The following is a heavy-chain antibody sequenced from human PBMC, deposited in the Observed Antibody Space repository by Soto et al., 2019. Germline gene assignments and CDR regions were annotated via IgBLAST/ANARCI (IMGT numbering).Heavy chain of an antibody. V-gene: IGHV3-48*02. Sequence: EVQLVESGGGLVQPGGSLRLSCAASGFTFSSYSMNWVRQAPGKGLQWVSYISSSSSTIYYADSVKGRFTISRDIAKNSLYLQMNSLRDEDTAVYYCARSIPAAIVVVVAATHYFDYWGQGTLVTVSS. CDR1: GFTFSSYS. CDR2: ISSSSSTI. J-gene: IGHJ4*02. D-gene: IGHD2-15*01. CDR3: ARSIPAAIVVVVAATHYFDY.